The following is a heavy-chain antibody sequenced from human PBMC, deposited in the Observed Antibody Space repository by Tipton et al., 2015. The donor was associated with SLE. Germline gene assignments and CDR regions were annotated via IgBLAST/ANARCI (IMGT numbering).Heavy chain of an antibody. CDR1: GGSISSGDYY. CDR3: ARTPYGSWSFDY. Sequence: TLSLTCTVSGGSISSGDYYWSWIRQPPGKGLEWIGYIYYSGSTYYNPSLKSRVTISVDTSKNQFSLKLSSVTAADTAVYYCARTPYGSWSFDYWGQGTLVTVSS. J-gene: IGHJ4*02. D-gene: IGHD3-10*01. V-gene: IGHV4-30-4*02. CDR2: IYYSGST.